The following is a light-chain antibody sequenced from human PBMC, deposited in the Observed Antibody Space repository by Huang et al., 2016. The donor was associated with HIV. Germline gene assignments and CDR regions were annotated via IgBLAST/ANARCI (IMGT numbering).Light chain of an antibody. CDR2: GVS. J-gene: IGKJ4*01. CDR3: QQYYSPPLS. V-gene: IGKV1-NL1*01. CDR1: QGIRSS. Sequence: DIQMTQSPSSLSASVGDRVTITRRASQGIRSSLAWYQQKPGNSPKLLLHGVSRLEIGVPSSFSGSGSGTDYTLTISSLQPEDFATYYCQQYYSPPLSFGGGTKVEIK.